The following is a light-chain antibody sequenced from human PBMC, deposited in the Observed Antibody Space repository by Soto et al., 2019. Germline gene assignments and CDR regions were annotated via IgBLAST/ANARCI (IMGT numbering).Light chain of an antibody. V-gene: IGKV1-39*01. CDR1: QTISSS. Sequence: DIQMTQSPSSLSASVGDRVTITCRASQTISSSLNWYQKRPGTPPTLLLRGASSLQRGVPSRYSGSGSGTDFTLTIDSLQPEDFATYYCQQTYRLPPTFGEGTKVDIK. J-gene: IGKJ4*01. CDR2: GAS. CDR3: QQTYRLPPT.